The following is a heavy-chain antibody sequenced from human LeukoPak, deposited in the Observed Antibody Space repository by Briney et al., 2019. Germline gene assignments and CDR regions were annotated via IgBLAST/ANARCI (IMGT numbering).Heavy chain of an antibody. CDR2: IYYSGST. CDR3: AREITYYDFWSGYYSDGYFDY. J-gene: IGHJ4*02. Sequence: KPSETLSLTCTVSGGSISSSSYYWGWIRQPPGKGLEWIGSIYYSGSTYYNPSLKSRVTISVDTSKNKFSLKLSSVTAADTAVYYCAREITYYDFWSGYYSDGYFDYWGQGTLVTVSS. V-gene: IGHV4-39*02. CDR1: GGSISSSSYY. D-gene: IGHD3-3*01.